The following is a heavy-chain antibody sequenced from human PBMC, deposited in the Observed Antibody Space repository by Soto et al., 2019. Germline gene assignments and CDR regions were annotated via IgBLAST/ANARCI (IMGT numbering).Heavy chain of an antibody. CDR3: ATDPDIVVVPAALNWFDP. J-gene: IGHJ5*02. Sequence: SGGSLRLSCAASGFTFSSYSMNWVRQAPGKGLEWVSSISSSSSYIYYADSVKGRFTISRDNAKNSLYLQMNSLRAEDTAVYYCATDPDIVVVPAALNWFDPWGQGTLVTVSS. CDR2: ISSSSSYI. CDR1: GFTFSSYS. D-gene: IGHD2-2*01. V-gene: IGHV3-21*01.